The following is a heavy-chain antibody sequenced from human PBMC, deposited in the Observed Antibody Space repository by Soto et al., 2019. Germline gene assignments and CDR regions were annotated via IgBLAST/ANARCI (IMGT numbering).Heavy chain of an antibody. CDR1: GFPFSTTD. D-gene: IGHD3-10*01. CDR2: IDGSGGGT. J-gene: IGHJ5*02. Sequence: GGSLRLSCAASGFPFSTTDMSWVRQAPGRGLEWVSTIDGSGGGTYYADFVKGRFTISRDNSKNTVYLQMTTLRVDDTAKCYCAKNSGWLNTWGQGTLVTVSS. V-gene: IGHV3-23*01. CDR3: AKNSGWLNT.